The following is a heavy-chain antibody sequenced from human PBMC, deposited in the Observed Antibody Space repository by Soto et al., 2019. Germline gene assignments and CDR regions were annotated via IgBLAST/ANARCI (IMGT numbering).Heavy chain of an antibody. J-gene: IGHJ4*02. V-gene: IGHV3-11*01. CDR1: GFTFSDYY. CDR2: ISSSGSTI. Sequence: GGSLRLSCAASGFTFSDYYMSWIRQAPGKGLEWVSYISSSGSTIYYADSVKGRFTISRDNAKNSLYLQMNSLRAEDTAVYYCARRRPDGSGSYYVDYWGQGTLVTVSS. D-gene: IGHD3-10*01. CDR3: ARRRPDGSGSYYVDY.